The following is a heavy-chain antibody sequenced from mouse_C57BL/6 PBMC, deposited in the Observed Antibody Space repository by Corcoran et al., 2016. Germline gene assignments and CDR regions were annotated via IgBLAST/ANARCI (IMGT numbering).Heavy chain of an antibody. CDR1: GFNIKDYY. CDR2: IEPEDGDT. Sequence: EVQLQQSGAELVRPGASVKLSCTASGFNIKDYYMHWVKQRPEQGLEWIGRIEPEDGDTEYAPKCQGKATMTADTSSNTAYLQLSSLTSEDTAVYYWTTPYSTYAMDYGGQGTSVTFSS. D-gene: IGHD2-12*01. J-gene: IGHJ4*01. CDR3: TTPYSTYAMDY. V-gene: IGHV14-1*01.